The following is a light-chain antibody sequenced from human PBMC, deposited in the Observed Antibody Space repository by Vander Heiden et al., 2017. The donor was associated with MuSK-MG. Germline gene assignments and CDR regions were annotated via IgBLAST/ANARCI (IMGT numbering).Light chain of an antibody. CDR2: RNN. J-gene: IGLJ3*02. Sequence: QSVLTQPPSASGTPGQRVTISCSGSSSNIGSNTVNWYQQLPGTAPKRLSDRNNQRPSGVPDRFSGSKSGTSASLDITGLQSEDEADYYCAAWDDSLNGGVFGGGTKITVL. CDR1: SSNIGSNT. CDR3: AAWDDSLNGGV. V-gene: IGLV1-44*01.